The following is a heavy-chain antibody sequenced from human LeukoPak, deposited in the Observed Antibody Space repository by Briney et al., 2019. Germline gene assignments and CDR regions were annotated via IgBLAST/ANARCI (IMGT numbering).Heavy chain of an antibody. CDR3: ARHYDCCGYYYLNY. Sequence: PSETLSLTCTVSGGSISSYYWSWLRQPPGKGLEWIGYIYYSGSTNYNPSLKSRVTISVDTSKNQFSLKLSSVTAADTAVYYCARHYDCCGYYYLNYWGQGTLVTVSS. V-gene: IGHV4-59*01. J-gene: IGHJ4*02. CDR2: IYYSGST. D-gene: IGHD3-22*01. CDR1: GGSISSYY.